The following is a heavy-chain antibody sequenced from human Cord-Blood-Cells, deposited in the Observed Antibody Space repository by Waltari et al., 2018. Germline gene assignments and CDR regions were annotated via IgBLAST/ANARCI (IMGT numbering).Heavy chain of an antibody. D-gene: IGHD6-6*01. Sequence: QVQLQQWGAGLLKPSETLSLTCAVYGGSFSGYYWSWIRQPPGKGLEWIGEINHSGSTNYHPSLKTRVTISVDTSKNQFSLKLSSVAAADTALYYCAGGYSSSSWFDPWGQGTLVTVSS. V-gene: IGHV4-34*01. CDR1: GGSFSGYY. J-gene: IGHJ5*02. CDR2: INHSGST. CDR3: AGGYSSSSWFDP.